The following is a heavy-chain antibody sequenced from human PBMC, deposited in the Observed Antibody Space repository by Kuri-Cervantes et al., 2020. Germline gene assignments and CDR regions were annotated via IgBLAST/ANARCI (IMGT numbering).Heavy chain of an antibody. CDR2: IYYSGST. V-gene: IGHV4-39*07. CDR1: GGSISSSSYY. Sequence: GSLRLSCTVSGGSISSSSYYWGWIRQPPGKGLEWIGSIYYSGSTYYNPSLKSRVTISVDTSKNQFSLKLSSVTAADTAVYYCARVIGGEYCSGGSCYSSDAFDIWGQGTMVTVSS. CDR3: ARVIGGEYCSGGSCYSSDAFDI. J-gene: IGHJ3*02. D-gene: IGHD2-15*01.